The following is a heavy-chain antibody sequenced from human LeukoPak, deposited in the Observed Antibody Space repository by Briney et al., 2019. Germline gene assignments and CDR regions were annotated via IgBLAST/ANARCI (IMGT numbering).Heavy chain of an antibody. CDR3: ARGARYFDWLLSPLFDY. CDR1: GDPISSSSYY. CDR2: IYYSGST. V-gene: IGHV4-39*07. Sequence: SETLSLTCTVSGDPISSSSYYWGWIRQPPGKGLEWIGSIYYSGSTYYNPSLKSRVTISVDTSKNQFSLKLSSVTAADTAVYYCARGARYFDWLLSPLFDYWGQGTLVTVSS. D-gene: IGHD3-9*01. J-gene: IGHJ4*02.